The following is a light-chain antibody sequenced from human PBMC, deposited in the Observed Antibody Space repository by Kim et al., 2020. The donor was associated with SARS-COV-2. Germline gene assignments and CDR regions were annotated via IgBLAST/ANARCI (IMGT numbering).Light chain of an antibody. CDR2: RND. CDR3: SAWYSSLSAWV. J-gene: IGLJ3*02. CDR1: SNDVGNYV. V-gene: IGLV10-54*04. Sequence: QTATMPSTGNSNDVGNYVASWLQQHQGHPPKLRSFRNDTRSSGISERFSSSRSGNAASLTMTGLQPEDEAAYYCSAWYSSLSAWVFGGGTQLTVL.